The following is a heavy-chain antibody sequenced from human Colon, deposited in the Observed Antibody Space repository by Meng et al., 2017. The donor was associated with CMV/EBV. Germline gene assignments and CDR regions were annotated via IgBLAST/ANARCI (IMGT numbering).Heavy chain of an antibody. CDR1: GGSINSSPYY. Sequence: ESLKISCIVSGGSINSSPYYWGWIRQSPGKGLEWIGGVYYTGTTIYNPSLKSRVTLSTDTSKNQFSLRLSSVTAADTAVYYCARGEGGVVIVPPAYWGQGTLVTVSS. CDR2: VYYTGTT. CDR3: ARGEGGVVIVPPAY. V-gene: IGHV4-39*07. J-gene: IGHJ4*02. D-gene: IGHD2/OR15-2a*01.